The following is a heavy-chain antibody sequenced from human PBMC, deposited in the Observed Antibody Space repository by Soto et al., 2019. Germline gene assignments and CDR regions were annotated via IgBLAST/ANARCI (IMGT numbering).Heavy chain of an antibody. CDR2: IWYDGSNK. D-gene: IGHD5-18*01. V-gene: IGHV3-33*01. Sequence: GGSLRLSCAASGFTFSSYGMHWVRQAPGKGLEWVAVIWYDGSNKYYADSVKGRFTISRDNSKNTLYLQVNSPRAEGTAVYYCARDRIRGYSYGSYFDYWGQGTLVTVSS. J-gene: IGHJ4*02. CDR1: GFTFSSYG. CDR3: ARDRIRGYSYGSYFDY.